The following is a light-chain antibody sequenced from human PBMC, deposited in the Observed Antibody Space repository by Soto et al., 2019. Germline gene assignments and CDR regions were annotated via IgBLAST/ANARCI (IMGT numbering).Light chain of an antibody. V-gene: IGKV3-15*01. Sequence: EVVMTQSPATLSVSPGEGVTLSCRASQGIGDTLAWYQHKPGQTPIILIYDTSTRATGVQARCSGSRFGPELTLTTNRLKSEDFAIYYCQPYKDWPLTFVGGTKAESK. CDR2: DTS. CDR1: QGIGDT. J-gene: IGKJ4*01. CDR3: QPYKDWPLT.